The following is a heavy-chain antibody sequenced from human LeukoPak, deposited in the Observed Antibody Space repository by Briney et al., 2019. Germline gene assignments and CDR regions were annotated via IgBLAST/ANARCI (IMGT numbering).Heavy chain of an antibody. Sequence: GGSLRLSCAASGFTLSDYYMSWIRQAPGKGLEWVSYISSSGSTIYYADSVRGRSTISRDNAKNSLYLQMNSLRAEDTAVYYCAREWAGVGGYSYGYYDYWGQGTLVTVSS. V-gene: IGHV3-11*01. J-gene: IGHJ4*02. D-gene: IGHD5-18*01. CDR3: AREWAGVGGYSYGYYDY. CDR2: ISSSGSTI. CDR1: GFTLSDYY.